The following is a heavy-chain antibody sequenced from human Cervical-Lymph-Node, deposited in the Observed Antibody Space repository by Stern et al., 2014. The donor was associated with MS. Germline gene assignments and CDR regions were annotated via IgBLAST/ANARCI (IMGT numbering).Heavy chain of an antibody. CDR2: LYAGYSDT. Sequence: MQLVQSGAEVKKPEESLKISCKGSGYSFTANWIAWVRQMPGKVLEWMDILYAGYSDTIYSPAFQGPVTIAADKSISAAYLQWSILKASDTAMYYCARDYGDYAFDYWGQGTLVTVSS. V-gene: IGHV5-51*01. CDR3: ARDYGDYAFDY. J-gene: IGHJ4*02. D-gene: IGHD4-17*01. CDR1: GYSFTANW.